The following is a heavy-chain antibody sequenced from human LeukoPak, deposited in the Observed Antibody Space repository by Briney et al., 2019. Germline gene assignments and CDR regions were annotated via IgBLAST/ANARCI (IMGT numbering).Heavy chain of an antibody. Sequence: GRSLRLSCAASGFTFSSYGMHWVRQAPGKGLEWVAVIWYDGSNKYYADSVKGRFTISRDNSKNTLYLQMNSLRAEDTAVYYCARTGYYDSSGYCLAYYYGMDVWGQGTTVTVSS. J-gene: IGHJ6*02. CDR2: IWYDGSNK. V-gene: IGHV3-33*01. D-gene: IGHD3-22*01. CDR3: ARTGYYDSSGYCLAYYYGMDV. CDR1: GFTFSSYG.